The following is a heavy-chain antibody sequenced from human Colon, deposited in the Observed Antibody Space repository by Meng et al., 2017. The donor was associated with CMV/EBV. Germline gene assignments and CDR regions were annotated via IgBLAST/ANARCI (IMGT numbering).Heavy chain of an antibody. Sequence: SETLSLTCTVSGGSISSGGYYWSWIRQHPGKGLEWIGYIYYSGSTYYNPSLKSRVTISVDTSKNQFSLKLRSVTAADTAMYFCARGLGHASNNSHDYWGQGTLVTVSS. D-gene: IGHD1-1*01. CDR3: ARGLGHASNNSHDY. CDR1: GGSISSGGYY. CDR2: IYYSGST. V-gene: IGHV4-31*03. J-gene: IGHJ4*02.